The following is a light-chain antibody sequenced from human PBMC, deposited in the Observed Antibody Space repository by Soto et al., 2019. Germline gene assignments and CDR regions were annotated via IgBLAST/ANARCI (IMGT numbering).Light chain of an antibody. Sequence: EILFTQSPGTLSLSPGERATLSCRASQSVGGNSLAWFQQKPGQAPRLVMYGASNRATGIPDRFSGSGSGTDFTLTISRLQPEDFSVYYCQQRSNWPYTFGQGTKVDIK. V-gene: IGKV3D-20*02. J-gene: IGKJ2*01. CDR3: QQRSNWPYT. CDR2: GAS. CDR1: QSVGGNS.